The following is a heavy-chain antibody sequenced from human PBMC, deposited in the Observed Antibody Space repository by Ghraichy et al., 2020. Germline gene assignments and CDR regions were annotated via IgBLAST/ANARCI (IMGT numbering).Heavy chain of an antibody. Sequence: GGSLRLSCAASGFTVSSNYMSWVRQAPGKGLEWVSVIYSGGSTYYADSVKGRFTISRDNSKNTLYLQMNSLRAEDTAVYYCARDKNRDNWFDPWGQGTLVTVSS. CDR1: GFTVSSNY. J-gene: IGHJ5*02. V-gene: IGHV3-53*01. CDR2: IYSGGST. D-gene: IGHD1-14*01. CDR3: ARDKNRDNWFDP.